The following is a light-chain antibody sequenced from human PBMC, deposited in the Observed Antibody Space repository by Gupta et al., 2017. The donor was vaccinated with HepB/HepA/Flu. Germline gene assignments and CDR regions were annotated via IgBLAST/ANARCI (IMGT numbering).Light chain of an antibody. V-gene: IGKV3-11*01. CDR3: QHRSNWPIT. CDR2: DAS. Sequence: EIVFTQSPATLSLSPGERATLSCRASQSVSSYLAWYQQKPGQAPRLLIHDASNRATGIPARISGSGSGTDFTLTISSLEPEDFAVYYCQHRSNWPITFGQGTRLEIK. J-gene: IGKJ5*01. CDR1: QSVSSY.